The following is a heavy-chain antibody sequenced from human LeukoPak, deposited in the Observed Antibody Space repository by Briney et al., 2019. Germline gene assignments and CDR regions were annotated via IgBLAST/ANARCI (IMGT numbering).Heavy chain of an antibody. D-gene: IGHD2-2*01. CDR1: GFTFSSYG. J-gene: IGHJ2*01. Sequence: PGGSLRLSCAASGFTFSSYGMHWVRQAPGKGLEWVAVISYDGSNKYYADSVKGRFTISRDNSKNTLYLQMNSLRAEDTAVYYCARGEYCSSTSCYDVGYFDLWGRGTLVTVSS. V-gene: IGHV3-30*03. CDR3: ARGEYCSSTSCYDVGYFDL. CDR2: ISYDGSNK.